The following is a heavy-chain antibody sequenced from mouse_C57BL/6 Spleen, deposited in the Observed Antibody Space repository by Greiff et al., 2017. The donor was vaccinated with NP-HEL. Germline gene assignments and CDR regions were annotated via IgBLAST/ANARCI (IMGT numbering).Heavy chain of an antibody. CDR3: ARHPDYYGGYFDV. Sequence: EVQVVESGGDLVKPGGSLKLSCAASGFTFSSYGMSWVRQTPDKRLEWVATISSGGSYTYYPDSVKGRFTISRDNAKNTLYLQMSSLKSEDTAMYYCARHPDYYGGYFDVWGTGTTVTVSS. D-gene: IGHD1-1*01. J-gene: IGHJ1*03. CDR2: ISSGGSYT. V-gene: IGHV5-6*01. CDR1: GFTFSSYG.